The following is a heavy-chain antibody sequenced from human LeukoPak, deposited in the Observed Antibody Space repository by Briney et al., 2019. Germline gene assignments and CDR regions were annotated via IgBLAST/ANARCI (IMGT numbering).Heavy chain of an antibody. Sequence: PSETLSLTCAVYGGSFSGYYWSWIRQPPGKGLEWIGEINHSGSTNYNPSLKSRVTISVDTFKNQFSLKLSSVTAADTAVYYCASMTQGPPDYWGQGTLVTVSS. V-gene: IGHV4-34*01. CDR2: INHSGST. J-gene: IGHJ4*02. D-gene: IGHD2-21*02. CDR3: ASMTQGPPDY. CDR1: GGSFSGYY.